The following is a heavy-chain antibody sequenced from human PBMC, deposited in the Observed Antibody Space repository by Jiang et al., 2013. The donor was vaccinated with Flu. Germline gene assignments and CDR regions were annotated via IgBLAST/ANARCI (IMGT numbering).Heavy chain of an antibody. V-gene: IGHV3-30*18. CDR1: GFTFSSYG. CDR3: AKGPVRASFGVVIMVRSSFDY. CDR2: ISYDGSNK. D-gene: IGHD3-3*01. J-gene: IGHJ4*02. Sequence: VQLLESGGGVVQPGRSLRLSCAASGFTFSSYGMHRVRQAPGKGLEWVAVISYDGSNKYYADSVKGRFTISRDNSKNTLYLQMNSLRAEDTAVYYCAKGPVRASFGVVIMVRSSFDYWAREPWSPSPQ.